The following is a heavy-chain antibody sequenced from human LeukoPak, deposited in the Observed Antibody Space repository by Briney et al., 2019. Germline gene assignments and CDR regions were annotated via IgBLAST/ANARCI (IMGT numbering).Heavy chain of an antibody. J-gene: IGHJ6*04. CDR2: IMPVLDTG. Sequence: RASVKVSCKASGGSFRRYAFAWVRQAPGQGLEWMGGIMPVLDTGSYAQGFQGRVTITADRSTGTAYMELRSLRPEDTALYYCAARDNGNDLLSYHAMDVWGNGTTVTVSS. V-gene: IGHV1-69*06. D-gene: IGHD1-1*01. CDR1: GGSFRRYA. CDR3: AARDNGNDLLSYHAMDV.